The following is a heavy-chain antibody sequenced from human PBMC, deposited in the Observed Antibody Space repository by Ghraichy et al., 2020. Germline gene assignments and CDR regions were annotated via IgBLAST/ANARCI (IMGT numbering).Heavy chain of an antibody. J-gene: IGHJ4*02. Sequence: GESLNISCAASGFTVSSNYMNWVRLAPGKGLEWVSVIYSGGSTYYADSVKGRFTISRDNSKNTLYLQMNSLRAEDTAVYYCAREAPGYYFDYWGQGTLVTVSS. V-gene: IGHV3-53*01. CDR1: GFTVSSNY. CDR2: IYSGGST. CDR3: AREAPGYYFDY.